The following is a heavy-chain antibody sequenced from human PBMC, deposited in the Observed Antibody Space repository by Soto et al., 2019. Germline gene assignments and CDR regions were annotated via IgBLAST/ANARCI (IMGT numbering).Heavy chain of an antibody. CDR2: IYYSGST. CDR1: GGSISSGGYY. J-gene: IGHJ4*02. V-gene: IGHV4-31*03. CDR3: ARELPGYYDSSGYYYYFDY. D-gene: IGHD3-22*01. Sequence: SETLSLTCSVSGGSISSGGYYWSWIRQHPGKGLEWIGYIYYSGSTYYNPSLKSRVTISVDTSKNQFSLKLSSVTAADTAVYYCARELPGYYDSSGYYYYFDYWGQGTLVTVYS.